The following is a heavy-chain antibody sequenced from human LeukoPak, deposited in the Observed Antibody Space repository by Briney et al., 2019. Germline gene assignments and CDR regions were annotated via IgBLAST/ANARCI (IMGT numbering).Heavy chain of an antibody. CDR1: GYTFTGYY. CDR3: ATKTHSYYYDSSGYQTAFDI. Sequence: ASVTVSFKASGYTFTGYYMHWVRQAPGKGLEWMGGFDAADGETIYAQKFQGRVTMNEDTSTDTAYMELSSLRSEDTAVYYCATKTHSYYYDSSGYQTAFDIWGQGTMVTVSS. CDR2: FDAADGET. J-gene: IGHJ3*02. V-gene: IGHV1-24*01. D-gene: IGHD3-22*01.